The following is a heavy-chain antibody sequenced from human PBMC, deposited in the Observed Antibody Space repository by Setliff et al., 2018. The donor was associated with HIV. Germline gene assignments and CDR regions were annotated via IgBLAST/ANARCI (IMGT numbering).Heavy chain of an antibody. CDR3: ARKLRPGHGVDV. CDR1: GFRFSDAW. J-gene: IGHJ6*02. CDR2: IKTDGSEK. Sequence: GSLRLSCAASGFRFSDAWMTWIRQAPGKGPEWVANIKTDGSEKFYVDSVKGRFTISRDNAKNSMDLQMNSLRAEDTAIYYCARKLRPGHGVDVWGQGTTVTVSS. D-gene: IGHD3-10*01. V-gene: IGHV3-7*01.